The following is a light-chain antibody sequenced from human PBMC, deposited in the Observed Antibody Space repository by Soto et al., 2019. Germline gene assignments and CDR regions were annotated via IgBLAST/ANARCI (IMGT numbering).Light chain of an antibody. Sequence: QSVLTQPASVSGSPGQSITISCTGTSSDVGGYDYVSWYQLHPGKAPKLMIFEVSNRPSGVSYRFSGSKSGNTASLTISGLQAEDEADYFCSSYSISTAYLFGPRTKVTV. CDR2: EVS. CDR1: SSDVGGYDY. J-gene: IGLJ1*01. CDR3: SSYSISTAYL. V-gene: IGLV2-14*01.